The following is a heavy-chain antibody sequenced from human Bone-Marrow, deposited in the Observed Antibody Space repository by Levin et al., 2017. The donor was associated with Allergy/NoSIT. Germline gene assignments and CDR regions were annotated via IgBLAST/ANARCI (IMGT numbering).Heavy chain of an antibody. CDR1: GFTFTDFA. D-gene: IGHD1-26*01. J-gene: IGHJ4*02. CDR2: ISYDGGDK. V-gene: IGHV3-30-3*01. Sequence: GGSLRLSCVVSGFTFTDFAMHWVRQAPGKGLEWVSLISYDGGDKYYADSVKGRLTISRDNSKDTLYLQMNSLTAEDTAVYYCARAGASGDYYFDFWGQGALVTVSS. CDR3: ARAGASGDYYFDF.